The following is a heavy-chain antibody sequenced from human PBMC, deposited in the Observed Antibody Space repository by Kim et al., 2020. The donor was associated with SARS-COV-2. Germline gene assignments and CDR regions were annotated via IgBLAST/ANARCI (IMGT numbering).Heavy chain of an antibody. V-gene: IGHV3-15*01. CDR3: TTRGGILWFGEGVDY. J-gene: IGHJ4*02. Sequence: ATEKGRFTIARDDSKNTLYLKMNSLKTEDTAVYYGTTRGGILWFGEGVDYWGQGTLVTVSS. D-gene: IGHD3-10*01.